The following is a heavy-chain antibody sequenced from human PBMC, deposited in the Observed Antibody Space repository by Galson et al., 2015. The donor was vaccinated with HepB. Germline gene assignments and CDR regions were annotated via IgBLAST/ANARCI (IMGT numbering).Heavy chain of an antibody. CDR3: ARAAGDTLTYAMDV. Sequence: ETLSHTCSVSGVSISSRSYYWVWIRQPPGKGLEYIGSIYYTGNTYYNPSLKSRVTTSLDTSKNQFSLKLTSVTATDTAVYYCARAAGDTLTYAMDVWGQGTTVTVSS. CDR2: IYYTGNT. D-gene: IGHD6-13*01. V-gene: IGHV4-39*01. CDR1: GVSISSRSYY. J-gene: IGHJ6*02.